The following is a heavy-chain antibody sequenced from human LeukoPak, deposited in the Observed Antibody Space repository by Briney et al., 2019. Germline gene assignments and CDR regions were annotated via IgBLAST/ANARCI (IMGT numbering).Heavy chain of an antibody. CDR1: GFTFSSFE. CDR3: ARIHRGDYATD. Sequence: GGSLRLSCVGSGFTFSSFEMNWVRQAPGKGLEWVAFIRYDGSNKYYADSVKGRFTISRDNSKNTLYLHVNSLRPEDTAVYYCARIHRGDYATDWGQGSLVTVSS. J-gene: IGHJ4*02. D-gene: IGHD3-10*01. CDR2: IRYDGSNK. V-gene: IGHV3-33*08.